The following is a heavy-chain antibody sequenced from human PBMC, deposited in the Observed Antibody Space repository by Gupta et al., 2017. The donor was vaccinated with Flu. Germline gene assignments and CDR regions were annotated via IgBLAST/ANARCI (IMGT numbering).Heavy chain of an antibody. D-gene: IGHD3-22*01. V-gene: IGHV3-23*01. CDR2: ISGSGGST. Sequence: GKGLEWVSAISGSGGSTYYADSVKGRFTISRDNSKNTLYLQMNSLRAEDTAVYYCATSVYYYDSSGLGAFDIWGQGTMVTVSS. J-gene: IGHJ3*02. CDR3: ATSVYYYDSSGLGAFDI.